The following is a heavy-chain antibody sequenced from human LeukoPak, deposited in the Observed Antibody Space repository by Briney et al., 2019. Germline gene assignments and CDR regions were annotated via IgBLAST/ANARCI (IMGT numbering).Heavy chain of an antibody. J-gene: IGHJ3*02. CDR1: GYTLTELS. CDR3: ATASIAVADTSVAFDI. Sequence: ASVKVSCKVSGYTLTELSMHWVRQAPGKGLEWMGGFDPEDGETIYAQKFQDRVTMTEDTSTDTAYMELSSLRSEDTAVYYCATASIAVADTSVAFDIWGQGTMVTVSS. V-gene: IGHV1-24*01. D-gene: IGHD6-19*01. CDR2: FDPEDGET.